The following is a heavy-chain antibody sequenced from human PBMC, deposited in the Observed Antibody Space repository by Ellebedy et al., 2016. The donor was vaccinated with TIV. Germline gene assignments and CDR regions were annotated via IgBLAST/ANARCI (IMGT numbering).Heavy chain of an antibody. CDR1: GFTFSSYG. Sequence: GESLKISXAASGFTFSSYGMHWVRQAPGKGLEWVAVIWYDGSNKYYADSVKGRFTISRDNSKNTLYLQMNSLGAEDTAVYYCAREPMVRGVIRRGYAMDVWGQGTTVTVSS. D-gene: IGHD3-10*01. V-gene: IGHV3-33*01. CDR3: AREPMVRGVIRRGYAMDV. J-gene: IGHJ6*02. CDR2: IWYDGSNK.